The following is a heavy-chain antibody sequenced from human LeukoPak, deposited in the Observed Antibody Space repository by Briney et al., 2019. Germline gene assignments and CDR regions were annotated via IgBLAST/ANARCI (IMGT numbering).Heavy chain of an antibody. V-gene: IGHV4-31*03. CDR2: IYYSGST. Sequence: PSQTLSLTCTVSGGSISSGGYYWSWIRQHPGKGLEWIGYIYYSGSTYYHPSLKSRFTISVDTSKNQFSLKLSSVTAADTAVYYCARGSGDYIPNFDYWGQGTLVTVSS. D-gene: IGHD4-17*01. CDR1: GGSISSGGYY. CDR3: ARGSGDYIPNFDY. J-gene: IGHJ4*02.